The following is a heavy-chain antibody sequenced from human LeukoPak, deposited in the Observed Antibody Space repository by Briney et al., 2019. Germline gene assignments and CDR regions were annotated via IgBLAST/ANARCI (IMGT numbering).Heavy chain of an antibody. Sequence: SETLSLTCIVSGDSISSSLYYWGWIRQPPGKGLEWIGSIYYRGDTYYKPSLKSRVTISIDTSKNQFSLNLSSVTATDTAVYYCARYCSGGSCYSRSDAFDIWGQGTMVTVSS. CDR1: GDSISSSLYY. D-gene: IGHD2-15*01. CDR2: IYYRGDT. J-gene: IGHJ3*02. CDR3: ARYCSGGSCYSRSDAFDI. V-gene: IGHV4-39*07.